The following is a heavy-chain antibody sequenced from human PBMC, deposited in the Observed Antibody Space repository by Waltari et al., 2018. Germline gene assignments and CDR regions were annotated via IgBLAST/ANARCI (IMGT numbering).Heavy chain of an antibody. D-gene: IGHD3-3*01. CDR3: ARDLSVWSGYYGGWFDP. CDR1: GFTFNSYW. Sequence: EVQLVESGGGLVQPGGSVRLSWAASGFTFNSYWMHWVRPAPGKGLVWVSRINSDGSNIRYADSVKGRFTISRDNAKNTLYLQMNSLRAEDTAVYYCARDLSVWSGYYGGWFDPWGQGTLVTVSS. V-gene: IGHV3-74*01. J-gene: IGHJ5*02. CDR2: INSDGSNI.